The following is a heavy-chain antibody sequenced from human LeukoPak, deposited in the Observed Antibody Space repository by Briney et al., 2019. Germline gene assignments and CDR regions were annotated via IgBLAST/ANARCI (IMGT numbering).Heavy chain of an antibody. D-gene: IGHD2-2*02. Sequence: GSSVKVSCKASGGTFSSYAISWVRQAPGQGLEWMGGIIPIFGTANYAQKFRGRVTITTDESTSTAYMELSSLRSEDTAVYYCAITHCSSTSCYTGYFQHWGQGTLVTVSS. V-gene: IGHV1-69*05. CDR3: AITHCSSTSCYTGYFQH. CDR2: IIPIFGTA. CDR1: GGTFSSYA. J-gene: IGHJ1*01.